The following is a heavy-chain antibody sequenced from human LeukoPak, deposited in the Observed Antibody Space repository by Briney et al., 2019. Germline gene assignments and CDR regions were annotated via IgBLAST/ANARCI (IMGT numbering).Heavy chain of an antibody. CDR2: SYSGGST. CDR1: GFTVSSNY. J-gene: IGHJ4*02. CDR3: ARDNTETQGFDY. Sequence: GGSLRLSCAAAGFTVSSNYMSWVRQAPGKGLEWVSVSYSGGSTYYADSVKGRFTISRDNSKNTLYLQMNSLRAEDTAVYYCARDNTETQGFDYWGQGTLVTVSS. D-gene: IGHD2-2*02. V-gene: IGHV3-66*01.